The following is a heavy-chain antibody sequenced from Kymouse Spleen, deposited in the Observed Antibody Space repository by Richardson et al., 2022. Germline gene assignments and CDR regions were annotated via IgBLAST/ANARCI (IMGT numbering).Heavy chain of an antibody. J-gene: IGHJ4*02. CDR2: ISYDGSNK. D-gene: IGHD2-2*02. V-gene: IGHV3-30*18. Sequence: QVQLVESGGGVVQPGRSLRLSCAASGFTFSSYGMHWVRQAPGKGLEWVAVISYDGSNKYYADSVKGRFTISRDNSKNTLYLQMNSLRAEDTAVYYCAKDSLVVPAAIDYWGQGTLVTVSS. CDR3: AKDSLVVPAAIDY. CDR1: GFTFSSYG.